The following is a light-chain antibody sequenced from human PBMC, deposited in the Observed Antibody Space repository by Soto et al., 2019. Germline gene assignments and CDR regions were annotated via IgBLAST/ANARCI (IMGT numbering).Light chain of an antibody. Sequence: QSALTQPASVSGSPGQSITISCTGTSSDVGGYNYVSWYQQHPGKAPKLMIYDGSNRPSGVSNRFSGSKSGNTASLTIAGLQDEDEADYYCRSYTSSSTLLFGGGTTLTVL. V-gene: IGLV2-14*01. CDR1: SSDVGGYNY. CDR2: DGS. CDR3: RSYTSSSTLL. J-gene: IGLJ3*02.